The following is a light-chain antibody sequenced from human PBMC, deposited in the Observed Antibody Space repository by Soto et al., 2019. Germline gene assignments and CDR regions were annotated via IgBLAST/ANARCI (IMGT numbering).Light chain of an antibody. CDR2: DAS. V-gene: IGKV3-11*01. Sequence: EIVLTQSPATLSLSPGERATRSCRASQSVSSDLAWYQQKPGQAPRLLIYDASNRATGIPARFSGSGSGTDFTLTISSLEPEDFAVYYCQQRSNWPPWTFGQGTKVEIK. CDR1: QSVSSD. CDR3: QQRSNWPPWT. J-gene: IGKJ1*01.